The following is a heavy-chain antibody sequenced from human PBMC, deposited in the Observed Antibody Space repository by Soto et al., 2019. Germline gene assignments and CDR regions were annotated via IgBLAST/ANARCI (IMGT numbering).Heavy chain of an antibody. CDR3: ARGYYGSGSFAYYYYMDV. CDR1: GGSISSYY. J-gene: IGHJ6*03. D-gene: IGHD3-10*01. V-gene: IGHV4-59*01. CDR2: IYYSGST. Sequence: SETLSLTCTVSGGSISSYYWSWIRQPPGKGLEWIGYIYYSGSTNYNPSLKSRVTISVDTSKNQFSLKLSSVTAADTAVYYCARGYYGSGSFAYYYYMDVWGKGTTVTVSS.